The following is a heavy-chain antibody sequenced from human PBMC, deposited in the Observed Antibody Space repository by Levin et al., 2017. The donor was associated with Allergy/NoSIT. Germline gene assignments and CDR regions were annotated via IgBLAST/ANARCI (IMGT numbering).Heavy chain of an antibody. V-gene: IGHV3-30-3*01. Sequence: GGSPRLSCAASGFTFSSYAMHWVRQAPGKGLEWVAVISYDGSNKYYADSVKGRFTISRDNSKNTLYLQMNSLRAEDTAVYYCARGGYYGVWGQGTLVTVSS. J-gene: IGHJ4*02. CDR3: ARGGYYGV. D-gene: IGHD3-10*01. CDR1: GFTFSSYA. CDR2: ISYDGSNK.